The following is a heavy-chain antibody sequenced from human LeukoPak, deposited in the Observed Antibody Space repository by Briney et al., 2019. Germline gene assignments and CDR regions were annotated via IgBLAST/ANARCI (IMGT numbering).Heavy chain of an antibody. D-gene: IGHD4-11*01. V-gene: IGHV3-30-3*01. CDR2: ISYDGSNK. CDR1: GFTFSSYA. Sequence: GGSLRLSCAASGFTFSSYAMHWVRQAPGKGLEWVAVISYDGSNKYYADSVKGRFTISRDNSKNTLYLQMNSLRAEDTAVYYCARDWDSTVYYYYYYMDVWGKGTTVTVSS. J-gene: IGHJ6*03. CDR3: ARDWDSTVYYYYYYMDV.